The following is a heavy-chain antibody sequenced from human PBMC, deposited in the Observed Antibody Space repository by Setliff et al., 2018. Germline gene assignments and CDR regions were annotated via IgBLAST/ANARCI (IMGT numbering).Heavy chain of an antibody. CDR2: IKSKTDGGTT. CDR3: TTSAPYYYDSSGYYFDY. Sequence: PGGSLRLSCAASGFTFSVSAMYWVRQASGKGLEWVGRIKSKTDGGTTDYAAPVKGRFTTSRDDSKNTLYLQMNSLKTEDTAVYYCTTSAPYYYDSSGYYFDYWGQGTLVTVSS. CDR1: GFTFSVSA. V-gene: IGHV3-15*01. D-gene: IGHD3-22*01. J-gene: IGHJ4*02.